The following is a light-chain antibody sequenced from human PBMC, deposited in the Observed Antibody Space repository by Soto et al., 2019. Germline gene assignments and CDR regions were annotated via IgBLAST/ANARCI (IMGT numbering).Light chain of an antibody. CDR3: QHYNDYSWT. CDR1: QSISIW. CDR2: GTS. Sequence: DIHMTQSPSTLSASVGDRVTITCRASQSISIWLAWYQQKPGSAPNLLIYGTSSLESGVPSRFSGSGSGTEFTLTISSLQPDDFAPYYCQHYNDYSWTFGQGTKVEIK. J-gene: IGKJ1*01. V-gene: IGKV1-5*03.